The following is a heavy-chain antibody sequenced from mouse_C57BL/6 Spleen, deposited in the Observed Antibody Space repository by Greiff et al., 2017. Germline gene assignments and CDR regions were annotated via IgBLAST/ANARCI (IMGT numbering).Heavy chain of an antibody. Sequence: EVHLVESEGGLVQPGSSMKLSCTASGFTFSDYYMAWVRQVPEKGLEWVANITYDGSSTYYLDSLKSRFIISRDNAKNILYLQMSSLKSEDTATYYCARARNYAYAMDYWGQGTSVTVSS. CDR2: ITYDGSST. J-gene: IGHJ4*01. CDR1: GFTFSDYY. V-gene: IGHV5-16*01. CDR3: ARARNYAYAMDY. D-gene: IGHD2-1*01.